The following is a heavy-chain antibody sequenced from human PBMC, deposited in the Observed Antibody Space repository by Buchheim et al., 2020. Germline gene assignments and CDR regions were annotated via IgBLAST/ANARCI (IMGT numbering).Heavy chain of an antibody. D-gene: IGHD5-18*01. V-gene: IGHV3-48*03. J-gene: IGHJ6*02. CDR1: GFTFSSYE. Sequence: EVQLVESGGGLVQPGGSLRLSCAASGFTFSSYEMNWVRQAPGKGLEWVSYISSSGSTIYYADSVKGRFTISRDNAKNSLYLQMNSLRAEDTAVYYCARDCDVEWIQLWLGYAPRYGMDVWGQGTT. CDR2: ISSSGSTI. CDR3: ARDCDVEWIQLWLGYAPRYGMDV.